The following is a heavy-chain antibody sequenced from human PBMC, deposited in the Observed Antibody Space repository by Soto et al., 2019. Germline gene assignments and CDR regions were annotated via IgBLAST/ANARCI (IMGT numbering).Heavy chain of an antibody. CDR3: ARDRGPSSGYYPYWFDP. V-gene: IGHV1-69*12. Sequence: QVQLVQSGAEVKQPGSSVKVSCKASGGTFSSYAISWVRQAPGQGLEWMGEIIPIFGTANYAQKFQGRVTLTADXSXSXXYMELSSLRSEDTAVYYCARDRGPSSGYYPYWFDPWGQGTLVTVSS. D-gene: IGHD3-22*01. J-gene: IGHJ5*02. CDR2: IIPIFGTA. CDR1: GGTFSSYA.